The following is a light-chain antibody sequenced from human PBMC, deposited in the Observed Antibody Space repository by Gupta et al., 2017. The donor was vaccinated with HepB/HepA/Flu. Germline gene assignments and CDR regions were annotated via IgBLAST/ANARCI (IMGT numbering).Light chain of an antibody. CDR3: AAWDDTLKHLI. CDR2: SNN. J-gene: IGLJ2*01. Sequence: QSVLPQPPSASGTPGQSVTISCSGSSSDIGSNNVNWYQQLPGTSPKLLIYSNNQWPSGVPDRFSGSKSVTTASLAISGLQSEDEADYYCAAWDDTLKHLIFGGGTKLTVL. CDR1: SSDIGSNN. V-gene: IGLV1-44*01.